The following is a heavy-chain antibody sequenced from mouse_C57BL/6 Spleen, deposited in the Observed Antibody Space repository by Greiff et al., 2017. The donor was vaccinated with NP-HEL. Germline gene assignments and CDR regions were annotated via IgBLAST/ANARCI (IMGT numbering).Heavy chain of an antibody. D-gene: IGHD2-3*01. Sequence: QVQLKQPGAELVRPGSSVKLSCKASGYTFTSYWMHWVKQRPIQGLEWIGNIDPSDSETHYNQKFTDKATLTVDKSSSTAYMQLSSLTSEDSSDYYCASGGGYYEAMDYWGQGTSVTVSS. V-gene: IGHV1-52*01. CDR3: ASGGGYYEAMDY. CDR2: IDPSDSET. CDR1: GYTFTSYW. J-gene: IGHJ4*01.